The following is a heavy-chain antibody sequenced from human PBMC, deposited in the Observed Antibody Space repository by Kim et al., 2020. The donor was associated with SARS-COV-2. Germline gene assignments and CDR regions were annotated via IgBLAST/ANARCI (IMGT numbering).Heavy chain of an antibody. D-gene: IGHD4-17*01. V-gene: IGHV4-59*01. Sequence: LKGRVTLSVDTSKNQFSLKLSSVTAADTAVYYCAREADYGDYENYYYGMDVWGQGTTVTVSS. CDR3: AREADYGDYENYYYGMDV. J-gene: IGHJ6*02.